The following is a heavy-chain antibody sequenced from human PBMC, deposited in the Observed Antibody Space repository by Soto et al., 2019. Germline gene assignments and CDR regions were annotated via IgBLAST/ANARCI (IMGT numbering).Heavy chain of an antibody. Sequence: GGSLRLSCAASGLIFSNYAMHWVRQAPGKELEWVAVIWYDESNKNYASSVKGRFTISRDDSMNTLYLQMNSLRAEDSAVYFCSRGREYYYYYYAMDVWGQGTTVTVSS. J-gene: IGHJ6*02. V-gene: IGHV3-33*01. CDR3: SRGREYYYYYYAMDV. CDR1: GLIFSNYA. CDR2: IWYDESNK.